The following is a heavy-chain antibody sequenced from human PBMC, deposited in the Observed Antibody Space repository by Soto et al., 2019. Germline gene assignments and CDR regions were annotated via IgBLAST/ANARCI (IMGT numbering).Heavy chain of an antibody. J-gene: IGHJ4*02. CDR3: ATGSSLVAPR. CDR1: GFTFGHVW. D-gene: IGHD2-8*02. Sequence: EVQLVESGGGLVKPGGSLRLSCAASGFTFGHVWISWVRQAPGKGLEWVGRIKSKTDGGTSDYAAPVKGRFTISRDDSKNTLYLQMNSLKAEDTAVYYCATGSSLVAPRWGQGTLVTVSS. V-gene: IGHV3-15*01. CDR2: IKSKTDGGTS.